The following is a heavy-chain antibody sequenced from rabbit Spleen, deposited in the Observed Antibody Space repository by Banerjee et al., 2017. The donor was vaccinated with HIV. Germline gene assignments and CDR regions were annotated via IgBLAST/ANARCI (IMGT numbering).Heavy chain of an antibody. V-gene: IGHV1S45*01. CDR2: IYTGSYIT. Sequence: QEQLVESGGDLVKPGASLTLTCTASGVSFSSSSYMCWVRQAPGKGLEWIGCIYTGSYITYYASWAKGRFTISKTSSTTVTLQMTSLTAADTATYFCARNGGMLNYELWGPGTLVTVS. CDR3: ARNGGMLNYEL. CDR1: GVSFSSSSY. J-gene: IGHJ6*01. D-gene: IGHD6-1*01.